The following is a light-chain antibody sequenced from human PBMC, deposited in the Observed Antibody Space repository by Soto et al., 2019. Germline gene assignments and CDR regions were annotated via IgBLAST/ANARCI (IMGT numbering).Light chain of an antibody. V-gene: IGLV2-11*01. Sequence: QSALTQPRSVSGSPGQSVTDSCTGTSSDVGGYNYVSWYQQHPGKAPKLMIYDVSKRPSGVPDRFSGSKSGNTASLTISGLQAEDEADYYFCSYAGSYTYVFGTETKLTVL. CDR1: SSDVGGYNY. CDR2: DVS. CDR3: CSYAGSYTYV. J-gene: IGLJ1*01.